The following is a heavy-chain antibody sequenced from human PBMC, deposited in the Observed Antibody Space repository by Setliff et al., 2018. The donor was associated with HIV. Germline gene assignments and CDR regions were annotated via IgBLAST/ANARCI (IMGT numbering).Heavy chain of an antibody. CDR3: ARDARQGREGGGFDF. J-gene: IGHJ4*02. V-gene: IGHV3-48*03. D-gene: IGHD3-10*01. CDR2: IGGHGSII. Sequence: GGSLRLSCAASGLIFSSYEMNWVRQAPGKGLEWISFIGGHGSIIHYADSVKGRFTISRDNAKNSLSLQMSSLGVEATAVYYCARDARQGREGGGFDFWGQGSLVTVSS. CDR1: GLIFSSYE.